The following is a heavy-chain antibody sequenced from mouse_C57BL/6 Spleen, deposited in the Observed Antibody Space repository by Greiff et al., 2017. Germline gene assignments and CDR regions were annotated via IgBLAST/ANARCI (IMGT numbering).Heavy chain of an antibody. CDR2: IRNKADNHAT. Sequence: EVQLVESGGGLVQPGGSMKLSCAASGFTFSDAWMDWVRQSPEKGLEWVAEIRNKADNHATYYAESVKGRFTISRDDSKSSVYLQMNSLRAEDTGIYCCTIYDYDGSFAYWGQGTLVTVSA. V-gene: IGHV6-6*01. J-gene: IGHJ3*01. CDR1: GFTFSDAW. CDR3: TIYDYDGSFAY. D-gene: IGHD2-4*01.